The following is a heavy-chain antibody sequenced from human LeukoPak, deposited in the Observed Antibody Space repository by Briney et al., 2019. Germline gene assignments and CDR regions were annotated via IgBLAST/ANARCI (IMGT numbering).Heavy chain of an antibody. Sequence: GGSLRLSCAASGFTFSSYWMNWARQAPGKGLEWVASINHNGNVNYYVDSVKGRFTISRDNAKNSLYLQMNSLRAEDTAIYYCAKDLRGYSGYGYFDYWGQGTLVTVSS. D-gene: IGHD5-12*01. CDR2: INHNGNVN. CDR3: AKDLRGYSGYGYFDY. V-gene: IGHV3-7*03. CDR1: GFTFSSYW. J-gene: IGHJ4*02.